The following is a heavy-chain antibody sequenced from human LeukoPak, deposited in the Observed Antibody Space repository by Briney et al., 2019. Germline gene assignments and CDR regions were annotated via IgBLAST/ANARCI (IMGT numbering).Heavy chain of an antibody. D-gene: IGHD3-10*01. Sequence: GGSLRLSCAASGFTFSSYGMHWVRQAPGKGLEWVAVISYDGSNKYYADSVKGRFTISRDNSKNTLYLQMNSLRAEDTAVYYCAKDPYYYGSGSYYYYGMDVWGKGTTVTVSS. CDR3: AKDPYYYGSGSYYYYGMDV. J-gene: IGHJ6*04. CDR2: ISYDGSNK. CDR1: GFTFSSYG. V-gene: IGHV3-30*18.